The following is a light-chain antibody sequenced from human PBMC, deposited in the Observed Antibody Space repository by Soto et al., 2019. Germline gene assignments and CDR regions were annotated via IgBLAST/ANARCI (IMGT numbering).Light chain of an antibody. J-gene: IGKJ1*01. CDR2: GAS. V-gene: IGKV3-15*01. CDR3: QQYDTWPRT. Sequence: EAVMTQSPGTLSLSPGERATLSCRASQSVSTNFAWYLQKPGQAPRLLIYGASTRATAVPARFTASGSGTEFTLSISSLQSDDFGVYYCQQYDTWPRTFGQGTKVDI. CDR1: QSVSTN.